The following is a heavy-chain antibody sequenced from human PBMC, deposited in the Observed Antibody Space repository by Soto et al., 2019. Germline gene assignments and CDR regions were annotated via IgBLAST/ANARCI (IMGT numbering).Heavy chain of an antibody. J-gene: IGHJ4*02. Sequence: SETLSLTCTVSGGSISSSSYYWGWIRQPPGKGLEWIGSIYYSGSTYYNPSLKSRVTISVDTSKNQFSLKLSSVTAADTAVYYCARRLGTMVRGVIDNDYWGQGTLVTVSS. CDR1: GGSISSSSYY. CDR3: ARRLGTMVRGVIDNDY. CDR2: IYYSGST. D-gene: IGHD3-10*01. V-gene: IGHV4-39*01.